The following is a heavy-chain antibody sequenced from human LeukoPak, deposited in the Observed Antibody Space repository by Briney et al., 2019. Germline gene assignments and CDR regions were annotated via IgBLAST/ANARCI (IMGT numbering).Heavy chain of an antibody. Sequence: GGSLRLSCAASGFTFSSYWMSWVRQAPGKGLEWVANIKQDGSEKYYVDSVKGRFTISRDNAKNSLYLQMNSLRAEDTAVYYCARDYGDPTGRIAVAGTGGVGYWGQGTLVTVSS. CDR1: GFTFSSYW. V-gene: IGHV3-7*01. CDR2: IKQDGSEK. J-gene: IGHJ4*02. D-gene: IGHD6-19*01. CDR3: ARDYGDPTGRIAVAGTGGVGY.